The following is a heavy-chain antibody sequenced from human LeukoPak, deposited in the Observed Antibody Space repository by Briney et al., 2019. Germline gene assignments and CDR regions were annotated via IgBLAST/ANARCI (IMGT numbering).Heavy chain of an antibody. D-gene: IGHD6-13*01. CDR2: ISGSGGST. V-gene: IGHV3-23*01. CDR3: AKDPDSSSWFYVY. Sequence: GGSLRLSCAASGFTFSSYAMSWVHQAPGKGLEWVSAISGSGGSTYYADSVKGRFTISRDNSKNTLYLQMNSLRAEDTAVYYCAKDPDSSSWFYVYWGQGTLVTVSS. J-gene: IGHJ4*02. CDR1: GFTFSSYA.